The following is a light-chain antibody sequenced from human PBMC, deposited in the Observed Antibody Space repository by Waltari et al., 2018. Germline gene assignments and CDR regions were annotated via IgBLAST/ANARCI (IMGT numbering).Light chain of an antibody. CDR3: QQYAGPPLT. J-gene: IGKJ4*01. CDR2: GSS. V-gene: IGKV3-20*01. Sequence: EIVLTQSPGTLSLSPGERATLSCRASQSVSSSYLAWYQQKHGQAPRRLIYGSSSRATGIPDRFSGSGSGTDFTLTISRLEPEDFAVYHCQQYAGPPLTFGGGTKVEIK. CDR1: QSVSSSY.